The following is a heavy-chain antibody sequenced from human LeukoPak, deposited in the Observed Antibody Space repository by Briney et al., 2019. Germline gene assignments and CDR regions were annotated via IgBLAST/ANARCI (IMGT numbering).Heavy chain of an antibody. CDR1: GRSLSGYY. CDR2: INHSGST. V-gene: IGHV4-34*01. CDR3: ASNYYDRSGNQPSYPSLDIFDY. D-gene: IGHD3-22*01. J-gene: IGHJ4*02. Sequence: SETLSLTCAVYGRSLSGYYWSWIRQPPGKGVEWIGEINHSGSTKYNLSLKTRGNISVDTSEKQFSLKQSCVSAADTAVYYCASNYYDRSGNQPSYPSLDIFDYWGQGTLVTVSS.